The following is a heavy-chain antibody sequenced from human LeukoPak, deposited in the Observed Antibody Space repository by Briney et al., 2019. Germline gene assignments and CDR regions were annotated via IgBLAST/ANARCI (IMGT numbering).Heavy chain of an antibody. J-gene: IGHJ5*02. CDR2: INPNSGGT. CDR1: GYTFITYY. D-gene: IGHD3-10*01. Sequence: ASVKVSCQASGYTFITYYMHWVGQAPGQGLEWMGWINPNSGGTNYAQKFQGRVTMTRDTSISTAYMELSRLRSDDTAVYYCARQGSTMVRGVIITGWFDTWGQGTLVTVSS. CDR3: ARQGSTMVRGVIITGWFDT. V-gene: IGHV1-2*02.